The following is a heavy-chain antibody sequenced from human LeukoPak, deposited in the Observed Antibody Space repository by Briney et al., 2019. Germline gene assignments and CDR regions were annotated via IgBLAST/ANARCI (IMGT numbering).Heavy chain of an antibody. J-gene: IGHJ6*02. CDR2: IYYSGST. Sequence: SETLSLTCTVSGGSISSGGYYWSWIRQHPGKGLEWIGYIYYSGSTYYNPSLESRVTISVDTSKNQFSLKLSSVTAADTAVYYCARDQAGSGYYYYYYGMDVWGQGTTVTVSS. CDR3: ARDQAGSGYYYYYYGMDV. CDR1: GGSISSGGYY. V-gene: IGHV4-30-4*08. D-gene: IGHD3-10*01.